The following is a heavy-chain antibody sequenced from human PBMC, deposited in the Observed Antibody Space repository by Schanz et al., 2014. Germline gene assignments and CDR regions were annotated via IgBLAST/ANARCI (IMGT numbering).Heavy chain of an antibody. CDR1: GGSISSGGYY. CDR3: ATGGYSMTR. J-gene: IGHJ4*02. D-gene: IGHD6-13*01. CDR2: IYSSGST. Sequence: QVQLQESGPGLVKPSQTLSLTCTVSGGSISSGGYYWSWIRQHPGKGLEWIGYIYSSGSTYYNPSPKSRVSMSVDTSKNQFSLNLSSVTAAETAVYYCATGGYSMTRWGQGTLVTVSS. V-gene: IGHV4-31*09.